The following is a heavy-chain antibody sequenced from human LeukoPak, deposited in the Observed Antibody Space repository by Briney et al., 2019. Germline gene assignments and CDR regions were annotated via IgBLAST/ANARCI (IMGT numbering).Heavy chain of an antibody. D-gene: IGHD3-10*01. V-gene: IGHV3-7*03. J-gene: IGHJ6*03. CDR2: IKQDGSEK. Sequence: PGGSLRLSCAASGFTFSSYWMSWVRQAPGKGLEWVANIKQDGSEKYYVDSVKGRFTISRDNSKNSLYLQMNSLRAEDTALYYCAKGTRGRSGNYYYMDVRGKGTTVTVSS. CDR3: AKGTRGRSGNYYYMDV. CDR1: GFTFSSYW.